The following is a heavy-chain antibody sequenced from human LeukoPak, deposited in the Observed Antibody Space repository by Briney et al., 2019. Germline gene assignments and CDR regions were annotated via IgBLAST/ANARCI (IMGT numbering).Heavy chain of an antibody. CDR3: ARDSSTVTFDY. CDR1: GLTFSRYS. V-gene: IGHV3-48*04. CDR2: ISTSSTT. Sequence: GGSLRLSCAASGLTFSRYSMSWVRQAPGKGLEWISYISTSSTTYYADSVKGRFTISRDNAKNSLYLQMSSLRAEDTAVYYCARDSSTVTFDYWGQGTLVTVSS. D-gene: IGHD4-17*01. J-gene: IGHJ4*02.